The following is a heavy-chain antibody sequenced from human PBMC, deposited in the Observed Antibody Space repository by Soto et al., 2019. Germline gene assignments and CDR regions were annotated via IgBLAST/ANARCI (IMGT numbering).Heavy chain of an antibody. Sequence: GGSLRLSCVASGFIFTDYAMSWVRQGPGKGLEWVAGISFSGDNTNYADSVKGRFTISRDNSKNTLYLQMNSLRAEDTAVYYCAKDYFSSGYYYGFDYWGQGTLVTVSS. D-gene: IGHD3-22*01. CDR2: ISFSGDNT. V-gene: IGHV3-23*01. CDR3: AKDYFSSGYYYGFDY. CDR1: GFIFTDYA. J-gene: IGHJ4*02.